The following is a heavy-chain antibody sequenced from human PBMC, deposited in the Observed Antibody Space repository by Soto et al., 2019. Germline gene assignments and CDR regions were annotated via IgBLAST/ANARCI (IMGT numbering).Heavy chain of an antibody. J-gene: IGHJ4*02. V-gene: IGHV4-59*12. D-gene: IGHD2-15*01. CDR3: ARFVPCSDRSCALDY. CDR1: GGSIISYY. Sequence: SETLSLTCTVSGGSIISYYWSWIRQPPGKGLEWIGYIYFTGSTNYNPSLKSRVTISVDTSKNQFSLKLTSVTAADTAVYYCARFVPCSDRSCALDYWGQGTLVTV. CDR2: IYFTGST.